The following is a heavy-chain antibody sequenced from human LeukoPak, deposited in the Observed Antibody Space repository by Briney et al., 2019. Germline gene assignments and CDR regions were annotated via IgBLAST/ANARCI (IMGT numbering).Heavy chain of an antibody. D-gene: IGHD3-10*01. V-gene: IGHV5-51*01. J-gene: IGHJ6*03. CDR3: ARRLITYYYGSGSPLYYMDV. CDR2: IYPGDSDT. Sequence: GESLKISCKGSGYSFTSYWIGWVRQMPGKGLEWMGIIYPGDSDTRYSPSFQGQVTISADKSISTAYLQWSSLKASDTAMYYCARRLITYYYGSGSPLYYMDVWGKGTTVTVSS. CDR1: GYSFTSYW.